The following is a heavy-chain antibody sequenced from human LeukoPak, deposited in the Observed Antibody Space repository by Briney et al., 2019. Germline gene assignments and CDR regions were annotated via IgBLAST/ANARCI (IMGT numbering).Heavy chain of an antibody. D-gene: IGHD6-13*01. CDR3: AREGAPAAGIDY. CDR2: ISSSSSYI. J-gene: IGHJ4*02. CDR1: GSTFSSYS. Sequence: GGSLRLSCAASGSTFSSYSMNWVRQAPGKGLEWVSSISSSSSYIYYADSVKGRFTISRDNAKNSLYLQMNSLRAEDTAVYYCAREGAPAAGIDYWGQGTLVTVSS. V-gene: IGHV3-21*01.